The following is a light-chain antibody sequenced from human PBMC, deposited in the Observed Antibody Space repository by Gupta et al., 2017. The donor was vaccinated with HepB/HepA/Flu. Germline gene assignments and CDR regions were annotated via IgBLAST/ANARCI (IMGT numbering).Light chain of an antibody. Sequence: EVVLTQFPATLSLSPGERPPLPCRASQSINIYLAWYQQRPGQAPRLLIYDATNRGAGVTARFSGSGCGRNFTLTISSREQEDFAVYYCQQHSSWPPITFGGGTKVEI. CDR3: QQHSSWPPIT. CDR2: DAT. V-gene: IGKV3-11*02. J-gene: IGKJ4*01. CDR1: QSINIY.